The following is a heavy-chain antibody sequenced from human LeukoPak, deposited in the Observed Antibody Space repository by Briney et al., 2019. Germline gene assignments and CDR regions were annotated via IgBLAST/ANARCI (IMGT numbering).Heavy chain of an antibody. J-gene: IGHJ3*02. CDR1: GFTFSSYW. CDR2: INSDGSST. V-gene: IGHV3-74*01. Sequence: GGPLRLSCAASGFTFSSYWMHWVRQAPGKGLVWVSRINSDGSSTSYADSVKGRSTISRDNAKNTLYLQMNSLRAEDTAVYYCARDMYYDILTGYFTYAFDIWGQGTMVTVSS. D-gene: IGHD3-9*01. CDR3: ARDMYYDILTGYFTYAFDI.